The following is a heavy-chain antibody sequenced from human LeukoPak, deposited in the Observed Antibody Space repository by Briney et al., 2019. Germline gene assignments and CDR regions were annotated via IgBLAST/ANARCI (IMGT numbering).Heavy chain of an antibody. J-gene: IGHJ3*02. CDR3: SSGGSSDAFDI. CDR2: IDSDGRST. CDR1: GFTFSGHW. Sequence: GGCLRLSWAAAGFTFSGHWMYWVRQAPGKGLVWVSPIDSDGRSTTYADSVKGRFTISTDNSKHKLYLQMNSLRAEDTAVYYCSSGGSSDAFDIWGQGTMVTVSS. D-gene: IGHD2-15*01. V-gene: IGHV3-74*03.